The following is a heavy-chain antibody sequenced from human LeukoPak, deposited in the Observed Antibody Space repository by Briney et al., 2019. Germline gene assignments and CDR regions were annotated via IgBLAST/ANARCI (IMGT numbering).Heavy chain of an antibody. CDR2: VFHSGST. J-gene: IGHJ2*01. CDR3: ARVSSSWYQDWYFDR. V-gene: IGHV4-4*02. Sequence: SETLSLTCTVSGGSLNTNTWWSWVRQPPGKGLEWTGEVFHSGSTNYNPSLESRLSISMDKSNNRFSLKLSSVTAADTAVYYCARVSSSWYQDWYFDRWGRGTLVTVSS. CDR1: GGSLNTNTW. D-gene: IGHD6-13*01.